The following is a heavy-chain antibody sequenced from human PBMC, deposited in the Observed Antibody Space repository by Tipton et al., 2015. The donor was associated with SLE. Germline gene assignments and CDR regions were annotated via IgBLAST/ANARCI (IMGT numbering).Heavy chain of an antibody. CDR3: ARDPYSSSRTWYYGMDV. CDR1: GFTVSSNY. V-gene: IGHV3-53*04. CDR2: IYSGSST. Sequence: VQLVQSGGGLVQPGGSLRLSCAASGFTVSSNYMSWVRQAPGKGLEWVSVIYSGSSTCYADSVKGRFTISRDNSKNTLYLQMNSLRSEDTAVYYCARDPYSSSRTWYYGMDVWGQGTTVTVSS. D-gene: IGHD6-13*01. J-gene: IGHJ6*02.